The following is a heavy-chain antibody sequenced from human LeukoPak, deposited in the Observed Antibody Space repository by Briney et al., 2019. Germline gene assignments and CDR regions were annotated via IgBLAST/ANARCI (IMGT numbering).Heavy chain of an antibody. J-gene: IGHJ5*02. V-gene: IGHV1-69*06. Sequence: SVKVSCKASGGTFSGYAISWVRQAPGRGLEWMGGIIPIFGTANYAQKFQGRVTITADKSTSTAYMELSSLRSEDTAVYYCAREGYIFGFDPWGQGTLVTVSS. CDR1: GGTFSGYA. CDR2: IIPIFGTA. D-gene: IGHD3-3*01. CDR3: AREGYIFGFDP.